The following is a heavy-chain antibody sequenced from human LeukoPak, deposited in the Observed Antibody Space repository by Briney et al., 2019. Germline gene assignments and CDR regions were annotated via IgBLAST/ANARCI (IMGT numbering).Heavy chain of an antibody. D-gene: IGHD6-13*01. Sequence: SETLSLTCAVSGGSISSSNWWSWVRQPPGKGLEWIGEIYHSGSTNYNPSLKSRVTISVDKSKNQFSLKLSSVTAADTAVYYCARDGPHVAAAVLGYFDYWGQGTLVTVSS. J-gene: IGHJ4*02. V-gene: IGHV4-4*02. CDR3: ARDGPHVAAAVLGYFDY. CDR2: IYHSGST. CDR1: GGSISSSNW.